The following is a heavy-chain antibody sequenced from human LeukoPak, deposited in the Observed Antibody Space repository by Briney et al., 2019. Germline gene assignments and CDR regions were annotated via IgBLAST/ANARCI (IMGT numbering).Heavy chain of an antibody. CDR1: GDSISSTNW. D-gene: IGHD3-3*01. CDR3: ARDKDFWSGLGPLDP. V-gene: IGHV4-4*02. Sequence: SETLSLTCAVSGDSISSTNWWSWVRQPPGKGLEWIGEIYHSGTTNYNPSLKSRVTISVDRSKNQFSLKLSSVTAADTAVYYCARDKDFWSGLGPLDPWGQGTLVTVSS. J-gene: IGHJ5*02. CDR2: IYHSGTT.